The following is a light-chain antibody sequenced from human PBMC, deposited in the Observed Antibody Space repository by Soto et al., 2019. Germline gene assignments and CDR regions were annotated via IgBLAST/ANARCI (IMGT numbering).Light chain of an antibody. CDR1: QSISTW. V-gene: IGKV1-5*03. CDR3: QQYINRWT. Sequence: DIQMTQSPSTLSASVGDRVTITCRASQSISTWLAWYQQKPGKAPKLLIYKASSLESGVPSRFSGSGSGTEFTLIISSLQPHDFATYYCQQYINRWTFGQGTKVDIK. CDR2: KAS. J-gene: IGKJ1*01.